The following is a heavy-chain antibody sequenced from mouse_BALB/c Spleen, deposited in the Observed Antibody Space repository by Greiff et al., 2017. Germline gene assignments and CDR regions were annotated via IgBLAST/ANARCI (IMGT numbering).Heavy chain of an antibody. CDR2: IDPENGNT. CDR1: GFNIKDYY. V-gene: IGHV14-1*02. CDR3: ARIKGYFDY. J-gene: IGHJ2*01. Sequence: EVQLQQSGAELVRPGALVKLSCKASGFNIKDYYMHWVKQRPEQGLEWIGWIDPENGNTIYDPKFQGKASITADTSSNTAFLQLSSLTSEDTAVYYCARIKGYFDYWGQGTTLTVSS.